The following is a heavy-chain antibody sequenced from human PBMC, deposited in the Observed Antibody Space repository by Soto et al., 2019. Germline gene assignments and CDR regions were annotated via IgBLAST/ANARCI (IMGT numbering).Heavy chain of an antibody. D-gene: IGHD2-21*01. CDR2: ISSGSSYI. Sequence: EVQLVESGGGLVEPGGSLRLSCAASGFTFSTYSMNWVRQAPGKGLEWVSSISSGSSYIYYADSVKGRFTISRDNAHNSLYLQMNSLRAEDTAVYYCATYPGSYYHYGMDVWGQGTTVTVSS. CDR1: GFTFSTYS. J-gene: IGHJ6*02. V-gene: IGHV3-21*01. CDR3: ATYPGSYYHYGMDV.